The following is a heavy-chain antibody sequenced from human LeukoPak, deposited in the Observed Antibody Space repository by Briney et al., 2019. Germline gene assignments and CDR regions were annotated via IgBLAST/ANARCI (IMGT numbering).Heavy chain of an antibody. J-gene: IGHJ4*02. D-gene: IGHD7-27*01. V-gene: IGHV4-34*01. CDR1: GGSFSGYY. Sequence: PSEALSLTCAVYGGSFSGYYWSWIRQPPGKGLEWIGEINHSGSTNCNPSLKSRVTISVDTSKNQFSLKLSSVTAADTAVYYCARRKPNGGPVTPFYFAYGGQETLATSPS. CDR3: ARRKPNGGPVTPFYFAY. CDR2: INHSGST.